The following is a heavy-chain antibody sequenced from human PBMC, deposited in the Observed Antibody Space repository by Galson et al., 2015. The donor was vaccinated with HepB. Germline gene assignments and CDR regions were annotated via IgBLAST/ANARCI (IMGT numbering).Heavy chain of an antibody. D-gene: IGHD1-26*01. V-gene: IGHV1-18*01. Sequence: SVKVSCKASGYSFSTNGIAWVRQAPGQGLEWVGWISAYSGNTKYAEKFQDRVTLTAETSTTTAYMELRSLRSDGTALYYCARAGGEWEPIDFWGQGTLVPVSA. CDR3: ARAGGEWEPIDF. CDR1: GYSFSTNG. CDR2: ISAYSGNT. J-gene: IGHJ4*02.